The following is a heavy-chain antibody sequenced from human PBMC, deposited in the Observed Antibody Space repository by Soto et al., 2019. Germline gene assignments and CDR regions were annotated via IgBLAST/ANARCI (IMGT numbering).Heavy chain of an antibody. CDR1: GGSISSGGYY. CDR3: AREGRIAVVPAAFDY. D-gene: IGHD2-2*01. CDR2: IYYSGST. J-gene: IGHJ4*02. Sequence: QVQLQESGPGLVKPSQTLSLTCTVSGGSISSGGYYWSWIRQHPGKGLEWLGYIYYSGSTYYNPSLPSPDNISVDTSKNQFSLKLSSVTAADTAVYYCAREGRIAVVPAAFDYWGQGTLVTVSS. V-gene: IGHV4-31*01.